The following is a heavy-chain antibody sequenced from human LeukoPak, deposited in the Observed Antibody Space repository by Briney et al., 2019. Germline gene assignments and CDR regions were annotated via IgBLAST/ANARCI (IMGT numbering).Heavy chain of an antibody. CDR1: GGSISSYY. J-gene: IGHJ4*02. V-gene: IGHV4-59*01. Sequence: KPSETLSLTCTVSGGSISSYYWGWIRQPPGKGLEWIGYMYYSGSPHYNPSLKSRVTISLDRSKKQSSLKLSSVTATDTAVYYCARADDYADPFDHWGQGTLVTVSS. CDR3: ARADDYADPFDH. CDR2: MYYSGSP. D-gene: IGHD4-17*01.